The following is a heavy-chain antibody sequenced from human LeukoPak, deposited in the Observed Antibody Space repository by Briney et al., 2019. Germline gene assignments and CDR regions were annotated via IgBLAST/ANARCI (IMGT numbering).Heavy chain of an antibody. J-gene: IGHJ4*02. CDR1: GFTFSSYA. V-gene: IGHV3-23*01. CDR3: AKGGRVTPFDY. CDR2: ISGSGSST. D-gene: IGHD3-16*01. Sequence: GGSLRLSCAASGFTFSSYAMSWVRQAPGKGLEWVSTISGSGSSTYYADSVKGRFTISRDNSKNTLYLQMNSLRAEDTAIYYCAKGGRVTPFDYWGQGTLVTVSS.